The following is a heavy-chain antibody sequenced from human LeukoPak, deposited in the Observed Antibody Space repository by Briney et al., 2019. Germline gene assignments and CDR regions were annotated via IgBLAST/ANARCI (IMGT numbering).Heavy chain of an antibody. J-gene: IGHJ4*02. CDR3: AREEMTSGYYFDY. D-gene: IGHD5-24*01. V-gene: IGHV4-59*01. Sequence: SETLSLTCTLSGGSINNYYWSWIRPPPGKGLEWIGYIYYSGTNNYNPSLKSRVTVSVDTSKNHFYLKLTSVTAAGTAVYYCAREEMTSGYYFDYWGQGTLVTVSS. CDR1: GGSINNYY. CDR2: IYYSGTN.